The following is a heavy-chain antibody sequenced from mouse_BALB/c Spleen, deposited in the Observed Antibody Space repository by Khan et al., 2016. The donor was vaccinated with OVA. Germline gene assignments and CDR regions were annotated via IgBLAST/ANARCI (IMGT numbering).Heavy chain of an antibody. CDR2: ISYSGST. CDR1: GYSITSDYA. D-gene: IGHD2-3*01. V-gene: IGHV3-2*02. Sequence: QFEESGPGLVKPSQSLSLTCTVTGYSITSDYAWNWIRQFPGNKLEWMGYISYSGSTNYNPSLKSRISITRDTSKNQFFLQLNSVTTEDTATYYCARDGSRYNYAMDYWGQGTSVTVSS. CDR3: ARDGSRYNYAMDY. J-gene: IGHJ4*01.